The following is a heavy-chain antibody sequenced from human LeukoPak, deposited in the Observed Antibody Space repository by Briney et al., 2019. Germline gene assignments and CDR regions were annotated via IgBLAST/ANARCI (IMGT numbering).Heavy chain of an antibody. CDR3: ARVLLRFGELFNYYYGMDV. CDR1: GYTFTSYG. CDR2: ISAYNGNT. D-gene: IGHD3-10*01. Sequence: GASVKVSCKASGYTFTSYGISWVRQAPGQGLEWMGWISAYNGNTNYAQKLQGRVTMTTDTSTSTAYMELRSLRSDDTAVYYCARVLLRFGELFNYYYGMDVWGQGTTVTVSS. J-gene: IGHJ6*02. V-gene: IGHV1-18*01.